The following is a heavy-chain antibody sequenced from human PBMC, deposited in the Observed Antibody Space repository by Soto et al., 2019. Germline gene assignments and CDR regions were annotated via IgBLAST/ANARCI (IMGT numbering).Heavy chain of an antibody. CDR3: ATCITGTYWLDP. D-gene: IGHD1-7*01. CDR1: GYTLTELS. CDR2: FDPEDGET. V-gene: IGHV1-24*01. J-gene: IGHJ5*01. Sequence: ASVKVSCKVSGYTLTELSMHWVRQAPGKGREWMGGFDPEDGETIYAHKFHGRVTMTEDTSTGTAYMELSSLRSEDTAGYNCATCITGTYWLDPWGQGTLVTVSS.